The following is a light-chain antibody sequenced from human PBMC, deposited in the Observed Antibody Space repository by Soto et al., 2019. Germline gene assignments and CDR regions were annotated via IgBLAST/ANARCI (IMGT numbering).Light chain of an antibody. J-gene: IGLJ3*02. Sequence: QSVLTQPPSVSAAPGQKVIISCSGSSSNIGNNYVSWYQQVPGTAPKLLITENNKRPSGIPDRFSGSKSGPSAILGIPAPRLGNGPVNPCEPWDTSLKVRVFGGGTELTV. CDR1: SSNIGNNY. CDR3: EPWDTSLKVRV. CDR2: ENN. V-gene: IGLV1-51*02.